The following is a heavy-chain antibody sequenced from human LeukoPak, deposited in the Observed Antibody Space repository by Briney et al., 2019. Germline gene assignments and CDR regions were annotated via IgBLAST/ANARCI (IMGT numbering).Heavy chain of an antibody. Sequence: SETLSLTCTVSGGSIISSTYYWGWIRQPPGKGLEWIGTIHDSGSTYYNPSLKSRVTISVDTSKNQFSLKLSSVTAADTAVYYCAGLFGYDQVDSWGQGTLVTVSP. CDR1: GGSIISSTYY. D-gene: IGHD3-3*01. J-gene: IGHJ4*02. V-gene: IGHV4-39*01. CDR2: IHDSGST. CDR3: AGLFGYDQVDS.